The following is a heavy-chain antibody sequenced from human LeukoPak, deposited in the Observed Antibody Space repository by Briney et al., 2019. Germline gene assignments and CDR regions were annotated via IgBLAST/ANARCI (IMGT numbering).Heavy chain of an antibody. J-gene: IGHJ4*02. CDR2: VKRKTDGGTI. V-gene: IGHV3-15*01. Sequence: GGSLRLSCAASGFTFTNAWMSWVRQAPGKGLEWAGRVKRKTDGGTIDYAAPVKGRFTISRDDSKNTLNLQMNSLKTEDTGVYYCATTRRGDGIDFWGQGILVTVSS. CDR3: ATTRRGDGIDF. CDR1: GFTFTNAW. D-gene: IGHD2-21*02.